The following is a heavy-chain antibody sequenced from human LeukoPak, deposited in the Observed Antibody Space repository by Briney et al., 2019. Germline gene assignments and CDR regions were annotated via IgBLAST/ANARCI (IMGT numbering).Heavy chain of an antibody. CDR3: ARPYGSGSYYTDY. CDR1: GYTFTVYY. V-gene: IGHV1-2*02. Sequence: ASVKVSCKASGYTFTVYYMHWVRQAPGQGLEWMGWINPNSGGTNYAQKFQGRVTMTRDTSISTAYMELSRLRSDDTAVYYCARPYGSGSYYTDYWGQGTLVTVSS. CDR2: INPNSGGT. J-gene: IGHJ4*02. D-gene: IGHD3-10*01.